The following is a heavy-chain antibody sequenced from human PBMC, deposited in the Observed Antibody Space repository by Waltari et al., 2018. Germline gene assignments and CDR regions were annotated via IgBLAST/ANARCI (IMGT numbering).Heavy chain of an antibody. CDR2: IYPGDSNT. D-gene: IGHD3-16*01. CDR1: GYSFPNSW. J-gene: IGHJ2*01. CDR3: ARQRGSSLYLYFDL. Sequence: EAQLVQSGAEVKKPGESLPISCTASGYSFPNSWIGWVRQMPGKGLEWMGIIYPGDSNTRYNPSFQGQVTISADKSISTAYLQWSSLKASDTAIYYCARQRGSSLYLYFDLWGRGTLVTVSS. V-gene: IGHV5-51*01.